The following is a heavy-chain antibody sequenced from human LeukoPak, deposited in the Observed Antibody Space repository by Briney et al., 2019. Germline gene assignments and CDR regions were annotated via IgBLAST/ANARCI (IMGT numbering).Heavy chain of an antibody. J-gene: IGHJ3*02. V-gene: IGHV1-2*02. CDR1: GYTFTGYY. D-gene: IGHD3-22*01. CDR3: ARGALYYYDSSGAFDI. CDR2: INPNSGGT. Sequence: GASVKVSCKASGYTFTGYYMHWVRQAPGQGLEWMGWINPNSGGTNYAQKFQGRVTMTRDTSISTAYMELSRLRSDDTAVYYCARGALYYYDSSGAFDIWGQGTMVTVSS.